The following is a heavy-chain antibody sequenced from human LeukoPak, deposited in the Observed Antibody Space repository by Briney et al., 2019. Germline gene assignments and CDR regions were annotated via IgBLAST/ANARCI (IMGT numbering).Heavy chain of an antibody. J-gene: IGHJ4*02. CDR2: IKQDGSEK. CDR3: ARDLFDTMIVVVEGYYFDY. CDR1: GFTFSSYW. Sequence: GGSLRLSCAASGFTFSSYWMSWVRQAPGKGLEWVANIKQDGSEKYYVDSVKGRFTISRDNAKNSLYLQMNSLRAEDTAVYYCARDLFDTMIVVVEGYYFDYWGQGTLVTVSS. D-gene: IGHD3-22*01. V-gene: IGHV3-7*01.